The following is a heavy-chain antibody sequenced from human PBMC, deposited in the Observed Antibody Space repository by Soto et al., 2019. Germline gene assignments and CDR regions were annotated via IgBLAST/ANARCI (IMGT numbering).Heavy chain of an antibody. V-gene: IGHV4-34*01. Sequence: QVQLQQWGAGLLKPSETVSLTCAGYGESFIGYYGTWIRQPPGKGLEWIGEINHSGSTNYNPSLKSRVTISADTSKNQFSLRLSSVTAADTAVYYCATLGHYDFWSGFRKGNWFDPWGQGTLVTVSS. CDR2: INHSGST. J-gene: IGHJ5*02. CDR1: GESFIGYY. D-gene: IGHD3-3*01. CDR3: ATLGHYDFWSGFRKGNWFDP.